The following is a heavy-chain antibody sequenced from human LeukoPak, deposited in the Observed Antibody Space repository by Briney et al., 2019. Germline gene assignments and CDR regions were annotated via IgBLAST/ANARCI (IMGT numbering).Heavy chain of an antibody. CDR1: GLTTSDSW. J-gene: IGHJ4*02. D-gene: IGHD6-19*01. CDR2: LASDESNK. CDR3: ARDAGWARLDS. Sequence: HPGGSLRLSCAASGLTTSDSWIHWVRQAPGKGLMWVSRLASDESNKIYADSVKGRFTISRDNAKNTLYLQMNSLRVEDTGIYYCARDAGWARLDSWGQGALVTVSS. V-gene: IGHV3-74*01.